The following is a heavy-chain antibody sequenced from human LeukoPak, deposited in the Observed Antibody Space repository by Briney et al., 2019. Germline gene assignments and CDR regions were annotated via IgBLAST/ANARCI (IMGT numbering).Heavy chain of an antibody. Sequence: SETLSLTCTVSGGSLTNYYWSWIRQPPGKGLEWIAYIYYSGITNYNPSLKSRVTISADTSKNQFSLKLISVTAADTAVYYCARENSQGYSSGWYSRNYYFDYWGQGTLVTVSS. CDR1: GGSLTNYY. CDR3: ARENSQGYSSGWYSRNYYFDY. D-gene: IGHD6-19*01. J-gene: IGHJ4*02. CDR2: IYYSGIT. V-gene: IGHV4-59*01.